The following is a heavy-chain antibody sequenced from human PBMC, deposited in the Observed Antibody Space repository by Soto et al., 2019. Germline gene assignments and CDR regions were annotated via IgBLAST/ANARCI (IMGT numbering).Heavy chain of an antibody. D-gene: IGHD2-2*01. CDR3: ARDPSLVVVPAAMGYYYGMDV. V-gene: IGHV1-3*01. CDR2: SNAGNGNT. CDR1: GYTFTSYA. Sequence: ASVKVSFKASGYTFTSYAMHWLLQAPGQRLEWMGWSNAGNGNTKYSQKFQGRVTITRDTSASTAYLELSRLRSEDPAVYYCARDPSLVVVPAAMGYYYGMDVWGQGTTVTVSS. J-gene: IGHJ6*02.